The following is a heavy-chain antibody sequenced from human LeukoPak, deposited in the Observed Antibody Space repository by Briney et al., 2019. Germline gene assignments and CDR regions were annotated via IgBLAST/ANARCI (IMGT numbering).Heavy chain of an antibody. CDR2: INTDGFST. V-gene: IGHV3-74*01. Sequence: GGSLRLSCAASGFISSSYWMHWVRLPLGKGLVYIACINTDGFSTSYADSVKGRFTISRDNAKNTLYLQMNSLRAEDTAVYYCARSRTYGDYGRGLDYWGQGTLVTVSS. D-gene: IGHD4-17*01. CDR1: GFISSSYW. CDR3: ARSRTYGDYGRGLDY. J-gene: IGHJ4*02.